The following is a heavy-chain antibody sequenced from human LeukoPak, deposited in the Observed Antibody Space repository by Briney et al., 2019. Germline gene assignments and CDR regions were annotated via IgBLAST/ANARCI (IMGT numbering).Heavy chain of an antibody. CDR1: GYTFTGYY. J-gene: IGHJ4*02. D-gene: IGHD6-19*01. Sequence: GASVKVSCKASGYTFTGYYMHRVRQAPGQGLEWMGWINPNSGGTNYAQKFQGRVTMTRDTSISTAYMELSRLRSDDTAVYYCARDKVAVAGVYDYWGQGTLVTVSS. V-gene: IGHV1-2*02. CDR2: INPNSGGT. CDR3: ARDKVAVAGVYDY.